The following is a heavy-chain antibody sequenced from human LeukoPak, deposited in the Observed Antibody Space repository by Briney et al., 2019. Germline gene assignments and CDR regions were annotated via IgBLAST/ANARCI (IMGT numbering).Heavy chain of an antibody. CDR1: GGSISSSSYY. J-gene: IGHJ4*02. D-gene: IGHD5-18*01. Sequence: SETLSLTCTVSGGSISSSSYYWGWIRQPPGKGLEWIGSIYYSGSTYYNPSLKSRVTISVDTSKNQFSLKLSSVTAADTAVYYCARDGKGGYSYGYGVDYWGQGTLVTVSS. CDR3: ARDGKGGYSYGYGVDY. CDR2: IYYSGST. V-gene: IGHV4-39*07.